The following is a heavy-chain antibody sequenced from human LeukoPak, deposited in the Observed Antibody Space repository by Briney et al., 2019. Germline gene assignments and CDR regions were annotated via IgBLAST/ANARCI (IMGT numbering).Heavy chain of an antibody. Sequence: SGGSLRLSCVLSGFTFTSAPMNWVRQAPGKGLEWVSSIISSGSYIYYADSVKGRFTISRDNAKNSLSLQMNSLRAEDTAVYNCARDFGGYCSSGNCYLGYQDYWGQGTLVTVSS. V-gene: IGHV3-21*03. CDR3: ARDFGGYCSSGNCYLGYQDY. CDR1: GFTFTSAP. J-gene: IGHJ4*02. CDR2: IISSGSYI. D-gene: IGHD2-2*01.